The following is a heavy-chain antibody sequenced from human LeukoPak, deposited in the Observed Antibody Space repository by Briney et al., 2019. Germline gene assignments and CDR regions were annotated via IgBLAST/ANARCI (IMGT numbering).Heavy chain of an antibody. J-gene: IGHJ6*03. D-gene: IGHD2-2*01. V-gene: IGHV3-21*01. CDR2: ISSSSSYI. CDR3: ARVARYCSSTSCYRYYYYMDV. Sequence: GGFLRLSCAASGFTFSSYSMNWVRQAPGKGLEWVSSISSSSSYIYYADSVKGRFTISRDNAKNSLYLQMNSLRAEDTAVYYCARVARYCSSTSCYRYYYYMDVWGKGTTVTVSS. CDR1: GFTFSSYS.